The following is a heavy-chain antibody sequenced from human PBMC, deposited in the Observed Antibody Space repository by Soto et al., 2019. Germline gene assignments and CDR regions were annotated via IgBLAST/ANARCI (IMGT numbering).Heavy chain of an antibody. J-gene: IGHJ3*02. D-gene: IGHD5-12*01. CDR2: IKSKTDGGTT. CDR1: GFTFSNAW. Sequence: PGGSLRLSCAASGFTFSNAWMSWVRQAPGKGLEWVGRIKSKTDGGTTDYAAPVKGRFTISRDDSKNTLYMQMNSLRAEDTAVYYSTKDKSVMYSGYDAFDTWGRGTMVTVSS. CDR3: TKDKSVMYSGYDAFDT. V-gene: IGHV3-15*01.